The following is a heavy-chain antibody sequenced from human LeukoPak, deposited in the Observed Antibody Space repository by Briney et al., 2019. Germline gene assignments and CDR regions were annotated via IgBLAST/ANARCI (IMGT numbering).Heavy chain of an antibody. J-gene: IGHJ4*02. D-gene: IGHD1-26*01. V-gene: IGHV4-59*08. CDR2: IYYTGST. CDR3: ARHRFGSGTLDY. CDR1: GGSISNYY. Sequence: SETLSLTCTVSGGSISNYYWTWIRQPPGKGLEWIGYIYYTGSTDYNPSLKSRVTISVDTSKNQFSLKLSSVTAADTAVYYCARHRFGSGTLDYWGQGTLVTVSS.